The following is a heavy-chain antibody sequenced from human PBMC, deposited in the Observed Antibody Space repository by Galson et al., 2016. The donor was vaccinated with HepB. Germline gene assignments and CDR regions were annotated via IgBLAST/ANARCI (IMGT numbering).Heavy chain of an antibody. Sequence: SETLSPTCTVSGRPISSYYWSWIRQPPGEGLEWNGYTHYTGSTNYNTSLKTQVPISVDTSKNQFSLKLSSVTAADTALYYCATIVLPYDILNGYSHCYFDSWGQGTLVTVSS. CDR1: GRPISSYY. D-gene: IGHD3-9*01. J-gene: IGHJ4*02. V-gene: IGHV4-59*01. CDR2: THYTGST. CDR3: ATIVLPYDILNGYSHCYFDS.